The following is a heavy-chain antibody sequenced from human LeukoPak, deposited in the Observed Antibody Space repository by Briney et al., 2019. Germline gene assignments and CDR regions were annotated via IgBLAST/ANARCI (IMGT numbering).Heavy chain of an antibody. D-gene: IGHD5-12*01. V-gene: IGHV3-30-3*01. J-gene: IGHJ6*04. Sequence: PGGSLRLSCAASGFTFSSYAMHWVRQAPGKGLEWVAVISYDGSNKYYADSVKGRFTISRDNSKNTLYLQMNSLRAEDTAVYYCARMTYDPHGVDVWGKGTTVTVSS. CDR1: GFTFSSYA. CDR2: ISYDGSNK. CDR3: ARMTYDPHGVDV.